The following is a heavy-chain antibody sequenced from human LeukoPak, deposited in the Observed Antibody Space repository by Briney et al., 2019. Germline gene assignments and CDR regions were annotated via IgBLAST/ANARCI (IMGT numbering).Heavy chain of an antibody. CDR1: GGTFSSYA. D-gene: IGHD1-1*01. CDR3: AREVERRYYYYYYMDV. J-gene: IGHJ6*03. CDR2: IIPTFGTA. Sequence: SVKVSCKASGGTFSSYAISWVRQAPGQGLEWMGRIIPTFGTANYAQKFQGRVTITTDESTSTAYMELSSLRSEDTAVYYCAREVERRYYYYYYMDVWGKGTTVTVSS. V-gene: IGHV1-69*05.